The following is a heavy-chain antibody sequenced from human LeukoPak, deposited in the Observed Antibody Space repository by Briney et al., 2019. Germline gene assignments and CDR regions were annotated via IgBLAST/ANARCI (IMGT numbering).Heavy chain of an antibody. CDR3: AKDRSAIGEYSSSWSSFDY. J-gene: IGHJ4*02. D-gene: IGHD6-13*01. V-gene: IGHV3-23*01. CDR2: ISTSGDST. Sequence: GGSLRLSCAASGFTFSSYAMGWVRQAPGKGLEWVSAISTSGDSTYYADSVKGRFIISRDNSKNTLYLQVNSPRAEDTAVYYCAKDRSAIGEYSSSWSSFDYWGQGTLVTVSS. CDR1: GFTFSSYA.